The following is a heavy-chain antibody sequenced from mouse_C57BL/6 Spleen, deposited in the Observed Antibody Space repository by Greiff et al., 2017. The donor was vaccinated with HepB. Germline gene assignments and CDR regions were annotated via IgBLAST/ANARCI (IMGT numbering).Heavy chain of an antibody. CDR3: ARGGRRYAMDY. CDR1: GFTFTAYY. V-gene: IGHV7-3*01. Sequence: VQLKQSGGGLVQPGGSLSLSCAASGFTFTAYYMSWVRQPPGKALEWLGFIRNKANGYTTEYSASVKGRFTISRDNSQSILYLQMNALRAEDSATYYCARGGRRYAMDYWGQGTSVTVSS. CDR2: IRNKANGYTT. J-gene: IGHJ4*01.